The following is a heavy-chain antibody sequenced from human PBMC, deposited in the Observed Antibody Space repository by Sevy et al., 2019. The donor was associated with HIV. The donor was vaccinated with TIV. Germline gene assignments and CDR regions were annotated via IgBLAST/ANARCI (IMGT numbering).Heavy chain of an antibody. J-gene: IGHJ4*02. V-gene: IGHV3-23*01. CDR1: GFTFRTFA. CDR3: AKYAGDFPHFDY. D-gene: IGHD7-27*01. Sequence: GGSLRLSCAASGFTFRTFAMSWVRQAPGKGLQWVSSISDTGTSTYYADSVEGRFTISRDNSKKTLYLQMNSLRAEDTALYYCAKYAGDFPHFDYWGQATLVTVSS. CDR2: ISDTGTST.